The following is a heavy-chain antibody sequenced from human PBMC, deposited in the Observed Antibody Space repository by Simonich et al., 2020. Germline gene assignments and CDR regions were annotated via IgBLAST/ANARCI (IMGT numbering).Heavy chain of an antibody. CDR1: GFTFRSYG. CDR2: IISRSSYI. J-gene: IGHJ4*02. CDR3: ARKRFLEWFFDY. V-gene: IGHV3-21*01. D-gene: IGHD3-3*01. Sequence: EVQLVESGGGLVKPGGSLRLSCAASGFTFRSYGRNWVRQAPGKGLERVSSIISRSSYISYADSVKGRFTISRDNAKNSLYLQMNSLRAEDTAVYYCARKRFLEWFFDYWGQGTLVTVSS.